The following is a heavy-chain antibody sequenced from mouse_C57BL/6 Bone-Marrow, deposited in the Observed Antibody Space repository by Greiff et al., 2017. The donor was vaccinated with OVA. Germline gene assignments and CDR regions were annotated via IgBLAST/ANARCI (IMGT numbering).Heavy chain of an antibody. V-gene: IGHV1-69*01. CDR3: ARGGSSLFAY. D-gene: IGHD1-1*01. J-gene: IGHJ3*01. CDR1: GYTFPSYW. CDR2: IDPSDSYT. Sequence: QVQLQQPGAELVMPGASVKLSCKASGYTFPSYWMHWVKQRPGQGLEWIGEIDPSDSYTNSNQKFKGKSTLTVDKSSSTAYMQLSSLTSEDSAVYYCARGGSSLFAYWGQGTLVTVSA.